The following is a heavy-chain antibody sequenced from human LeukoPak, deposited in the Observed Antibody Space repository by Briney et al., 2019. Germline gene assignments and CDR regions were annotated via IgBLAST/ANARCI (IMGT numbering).Heavy chain of an antibody. CDR2: IKQDGSEK. CDR3: ARDLYYDSSGYYYEYFDY. J-gene: IGHJ4*02. D-gene: IGHD3-22*01. Sequence: SXRLXCXAXGFTLSSYWMSWVRQAPGKGLEWVXXIKQDGSEKYYVDSVKGRFTISRDNAKNSLYLQMNSLRAEDTAVYYCARDLYYDSSGYYYEYFDYWGQGTLVTVSS. CDR1: GFTLSSYW. V-gene: IGHV3-7*01.